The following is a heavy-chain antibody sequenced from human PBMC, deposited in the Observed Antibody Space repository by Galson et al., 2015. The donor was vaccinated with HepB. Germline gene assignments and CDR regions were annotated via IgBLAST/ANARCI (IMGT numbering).Heavy chain of an antibody. D-gene: IGHD3-9*01. V-gene: IGHV4-34*01. J-gene: IGHJ5*02. Sequence: TLSLTCAVYGGSFSGYYWSWIRQPPGKGLEWIGEINHSGSTNYNPSLKSRVTISVDTSKNQFSLKLSSVTAADTAVYYCARGGRYFDWLLFASGPHNWFDPWGQGTLVTVSS. CDR1: GGSFSGYY. CDR2: INHSGST. CDR3: ARGGRYFDWLLFASGPHNWFDP.